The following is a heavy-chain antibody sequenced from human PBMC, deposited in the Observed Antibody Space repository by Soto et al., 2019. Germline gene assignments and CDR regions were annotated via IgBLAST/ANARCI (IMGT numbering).Heavy chain of an antibody. Sequence: QVQLVQSGAEVKRPGASVKVSCKTTGYTFTSYAISWVRQAPGQGLEWMGWISAYNGNTHYAQKLQGRVTMTTDTSTSTAYMELRSLRSDDTAVYYCARDLAAAGPFDYWGQGTLVTVSS. D-gene: IGHD6-13*01. CDR2: ISAYNGNT. CDR1: GYTFTSYA. CDR3: ARDLAAAGPFDY. J-gene: IGHJ4*02. V-gene: IGHV1-18*01.